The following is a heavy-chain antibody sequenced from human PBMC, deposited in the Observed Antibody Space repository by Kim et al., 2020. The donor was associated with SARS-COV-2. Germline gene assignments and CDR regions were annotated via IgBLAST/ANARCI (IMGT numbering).Heavy chain of an antibody. Sequence: LSLTCAASGFTFSTYAMHWVRQAPGKRLEWVAVLSDDGSNKYYADSVKGRFTISRDNSKNTLYLQMNSLRAGDTSLYYCAKGAFSYGTIDYWGQGTLVTVSS. CDR2: LSDDGSNK. CDR3: AKGAFSYGTIDY. J-gene: IGHJ4*02. CDR1: GFTFSTYA. D-gene: IGHD5-18*01. V-gene: IGHV3-30*18.